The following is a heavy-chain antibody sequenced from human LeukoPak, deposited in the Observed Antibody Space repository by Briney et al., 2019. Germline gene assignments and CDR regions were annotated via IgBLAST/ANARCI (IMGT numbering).Heavy chain of an antibody. Sequence: GSSVKVSCKASGGTFSSYAISWVRQAPGQGLEWMGGIIPIFGTANYAQKFQGRVTITADKSTSTAYMELSSLRSEDTAVYYCARDAYSGSYSYYYYMDVWGKGTTVTVSS. CDR2: IIPIFGTA. V-gene: IGHV1-69*06. J-gene: IGHJ6*03. CDR1: GGTFSSYA. D-gene: IGHD1-26*01. CDR3: ARDAYSGSYSYYYYMDV.